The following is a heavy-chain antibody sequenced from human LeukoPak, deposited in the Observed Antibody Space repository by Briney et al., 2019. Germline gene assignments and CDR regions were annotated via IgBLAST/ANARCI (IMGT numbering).Heavy chain of an antibody. D-gene: IGHD6-19*01. CDR1: GFTFSSYS. Sequence: QAGGSLRLSCAASGFTFSSYSMNWVRRAPGKGLEWVSYISSPGTIYYADSVKGRFTISRDNAKNSLYLQMNSLRDEDTAVYYCARDGWHSDAFDIWGQGTMVTVSS. CDR2: ISSPGTI. V-gene: IGHV3-48*02. J-gene: IGHJ3*02. CDR3: ARDGWHSDAFDI.